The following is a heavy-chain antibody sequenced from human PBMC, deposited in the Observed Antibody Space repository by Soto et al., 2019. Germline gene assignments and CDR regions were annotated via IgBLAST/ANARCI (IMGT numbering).Heavy chain of an antibody. CDR3: ASSASGINGYYYGIDL. V-gene: IGHV1-69*01. Sequence: QVQLVQSGAEVKKPGCSVKVSCKASGGTFSSYAISWVRQAPGQGLEWMGGIIRLVGTANYAQKFQGRGTITADESTSSAYKELSRRRAEHTAVYYCASSASGINGYYYGIDLWGQGTTVNVSS. CDR2: IIRLVGTA. CDR1: GGTFSSYA. D-gene: IGHD3-3*01. J-gene: IGHJ6*02.